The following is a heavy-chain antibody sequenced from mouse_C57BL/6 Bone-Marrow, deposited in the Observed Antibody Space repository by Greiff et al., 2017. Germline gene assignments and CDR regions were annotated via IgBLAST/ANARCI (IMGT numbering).Heavy chain of an antibody. D-gene: IGHD2-4*01. CDR2: INPYNGGT. CDR3: AREDYWFAY. CDR1: GYTFTDYY. Sequence: EVKLMESGPVLVKPGASVKMSCKASGYTFTDYYMNWVKQSHGKSLEWIGVINPYNGGTSYNQKFKGKATLTVDKSSSTAYMEINSLTSEDSAVYYCAREDYWFAYWGQGTLVTVSA. J-gene: IGHJ3*01. V-gene: IGHV1-19*01.